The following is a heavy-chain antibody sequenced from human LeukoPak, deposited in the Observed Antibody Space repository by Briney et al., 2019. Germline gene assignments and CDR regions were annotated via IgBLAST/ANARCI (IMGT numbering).Heavy chain of an antibody. J-gene: IGHJ3*02. CDR1: GGSISSSSYY. D-gene: IGHD3-10*01. CDR3: ARAPEDYGSGIGEDAFDI. Sequence: SETLSLTCTVSGGSISSSSYYWGWIRQPPGKGLEWIGSIYYSGSTYYNPSLKSRVTISVDTSKNQFSLKLSSVTAADTAVYYCARAPEDYGSGIGEDAFDIWGQGTMVTVSS. V-gene: IGHV4-39*07. CDR2: IYYSGST.